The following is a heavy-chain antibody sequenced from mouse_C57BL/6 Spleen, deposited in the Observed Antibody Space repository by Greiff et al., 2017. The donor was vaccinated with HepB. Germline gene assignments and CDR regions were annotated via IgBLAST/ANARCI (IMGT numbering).Heavy chain of an antibody. CDR3: ARGDWPGAMDY. CDR2: INPSTGGT. D-gene: IGHD3-3*01. J-gene: IGHJ4*01. V-gene: IGHV1-42*01. Sequence: VQLQQSGPELVKPGASVKISCKASGYSFTGYYMNWVKQSPEKSLEWIGEINPSTGGTTYNQKFKAKATLTVDKSSSTAYMQRKSLTSEDSAVYYCARGDWPGAMDYWGQGTSVTVSS. CDR1: GYSFTGYY.